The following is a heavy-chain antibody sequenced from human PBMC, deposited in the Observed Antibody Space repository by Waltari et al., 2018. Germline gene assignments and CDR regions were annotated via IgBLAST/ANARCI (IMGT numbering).Heavy chain of an antibody. D-gene: IGHD6-13*01. CDR1: GSSISSGDYS. CDR2: IYYSGST. CDR3: ARGGQQLVPFDY. V-gene: IGHV4-30-4*08. Sequence: QVQLQESGPGLVKPSQPLSLTCTVSGSSISSGDYSWTWIRQPPGKGLEWIGYIYYSGSTYYNPSLKSRVTISVDTSKNQFSLKLSSVTAADTAVYYCARGGQQLVPFDYWGQGTLVTVSS. J-gene: IGHJ4*02.